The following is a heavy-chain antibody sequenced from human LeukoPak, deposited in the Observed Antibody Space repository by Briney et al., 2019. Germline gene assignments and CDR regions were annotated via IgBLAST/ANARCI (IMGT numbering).Heavy chain of an antibody. CDR2: INHSGST. CDR3: ARGRLRLAYCGGDCYSRDFDY. Sequence: SETLSLTCAVYGGSFSGYYWSWIRQPPGKGLEWIGEINHSGSTNYNPSLKSRVTISVDTSKNQFSLKPSSVTAADTAVYYCARGRLRLAYCGGDCYSRDFDYWGQGTLVTVSS. V-gene: IGHV4-34*01. J-gene: IGHJ4*02. D-gene: IGHD2-21*02. CDR1: GGSFSGYY.